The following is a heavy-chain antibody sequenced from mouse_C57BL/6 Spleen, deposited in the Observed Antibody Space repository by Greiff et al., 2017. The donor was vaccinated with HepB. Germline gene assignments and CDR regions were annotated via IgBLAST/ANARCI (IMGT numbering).Heavy chain of an antibody. CDR3: ARDDGGFAY. V-gene: IGHV5-17*01. J-gene: IGHJ3*01. CDR2: ISSGSSTI. Sequence: EVQLVESGGGLVKPGGSLKLSCAASGFTFSDYGMHWVRQAPEKGLEWVAYISSGSSTIYYADTVKGRFTISRDNAKNTLFLQMTSLRSEDTAMYYCARDDGGFAYWGLGTLVTVSA. CDR1: GFTFSDYG. D-gene: IGHD1-2*01.